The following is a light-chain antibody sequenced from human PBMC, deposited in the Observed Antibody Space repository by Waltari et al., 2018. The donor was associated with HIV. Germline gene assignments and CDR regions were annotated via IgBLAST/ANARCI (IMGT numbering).Light chain of an antibody. Sequence: HSALTHPPSASGSPGQSVTITCTGTSNDLGLYDFAPWSQHHPVKAPKPLLYEVSERPSGVPDRFSGSKYKNTASLTISGLQAEDEGDYSCSAYAGSNTGFFGGGTKLTVL. J-gene: IGLJ2*01. V-gene: IGLV2-8*01. CDR3: SAYAGSNTGF. CDR1: SNDLGLYDF. CDR2: EVS.